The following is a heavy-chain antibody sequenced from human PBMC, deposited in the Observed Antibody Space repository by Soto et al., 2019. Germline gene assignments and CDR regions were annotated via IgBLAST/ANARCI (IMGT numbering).Heavy chain of an antibody. CDR2: IYYSGKT. CDR1: GGSISSYY. Sequence: SETLSLTCTVSGGSISSYYWSWIRQPPGKGLEWIGYIYYSGKTYYNPSLKSRVTISVDTSKNQFSLKLTSVTAADTAVYYCARVGNWHDGLASCGQGSLVTVSS. D-gene: IGHD1-1*01. V-gene: IGHV4-59*01. J-gene: IGHJ1*01. CDR3: ARVGNWHDGLAS.